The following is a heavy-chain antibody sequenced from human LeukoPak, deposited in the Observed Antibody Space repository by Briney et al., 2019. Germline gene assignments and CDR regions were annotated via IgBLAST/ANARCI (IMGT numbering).Heavy chain of an antibody. V-gene: IGHV1-8*01. J-gene: IGHJ4*02. CDR2: MNPNSGNT. CDR3: ARKGLWVRGVITSGFGY. D-gene: IGHD3-10*01. Sequence: ASVKVSCKASGYTFTSYDINWVRQATGQGLEWRGWMNPNSGNTGYAQKFQGRVTMTRNTSISTAYMELSSLRSEDTAVYYCARKGLWVRGVITSGFGYWGQGTLVTVSS. CDR1: GYTFTSYD.